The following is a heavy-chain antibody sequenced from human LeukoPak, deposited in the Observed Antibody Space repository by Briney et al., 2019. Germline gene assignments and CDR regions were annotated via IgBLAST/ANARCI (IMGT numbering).Heavy chain of an antibody. CDR1: GFTFNGYA. D-gene: IGHD2-2*02. CDR3: AKYTERAFDI. V-gene: IGHV3-23*01. J-gene: IGHJ3*02. Sequence: QTGGSLRLSCAASGFTFNGYAMSWVRQAPGKGLEWVSAISPTGAGTYYADSVKGLFTISRDNSKNTLYLQMNSLRAEDTAVYYCAKYTERAFDIWGQGTMATVSS. CDR2: ISPTGAGT.